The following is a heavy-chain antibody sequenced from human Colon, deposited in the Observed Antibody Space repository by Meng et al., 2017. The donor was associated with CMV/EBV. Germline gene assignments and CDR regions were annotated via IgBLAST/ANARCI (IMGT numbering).Heavy chain of an antibody. CDR3: ARELARGGY. V-gene: IGHV1-18*01. CDR2: ISPYNGDT. Sequence: VPLVGSGAEVQKPGASAEVSFKTSAYPFTNFGISWVRQAPGQGLEWMAYISPYNGDTNYAQRFQGRVALTTDTSTSTVYMELGSLTSDDTAMYYCARELARGGYWGQGTLVTVSS. CDR1: AYPFTNFG. J-gene: IGHJ4*02.